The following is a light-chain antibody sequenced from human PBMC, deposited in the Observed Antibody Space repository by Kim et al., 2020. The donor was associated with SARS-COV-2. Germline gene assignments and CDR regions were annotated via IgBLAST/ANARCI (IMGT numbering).Light chain of an antibody. CDR3: SSYSSSSASYV. CDR2: DVT. Sequence: QSVVTQPASVSGSPGQSITISCTGTSGDIGSFKYVSWYQQHPGKAPKLMIYDVTKRPSGVANRFSGSKSGNTASLTISGLQAGDEADYYCSSYSSSSASYVFGTGTKVTVL. J-gene: IGLJ1*01. V-gene: IGLV2-14*01. CDR1: SGDIGSFKY.